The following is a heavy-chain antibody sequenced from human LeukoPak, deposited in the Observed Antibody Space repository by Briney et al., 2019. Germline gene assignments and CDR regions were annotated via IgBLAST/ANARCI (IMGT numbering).Heavy chain of an antibody. CDR3: AGGDTSRKLGITI. CDR1: GYTFTGYY. Sequence: ASVKVSCTASGYTFTGYYMHWVRQAPGQGLEWMGWINPNSGGTNYAQKFQGRVTMTRDTSISTAYMELSRLRSDDTAVYYCAGGDTSRKLGITIWGQGTLVTVSS. J-gene: IGHJ4*02. CDR2: INPNSGGT. D-gene: IGHD7-27*01. V-gene: IGHV1-2*02.